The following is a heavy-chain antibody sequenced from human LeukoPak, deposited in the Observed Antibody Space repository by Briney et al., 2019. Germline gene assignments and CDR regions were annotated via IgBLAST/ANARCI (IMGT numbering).Heavy chain of an antibody. J-gene: IGHJ4*02. CDR3: AREGMTYSSLNS. CDR1: GFTFSSFE. Sequence: PGGSLRLSCAASGFTFSSFEMNWVRQAPGKGLEWVSYISSSGSTIYYADSVKGRFTISRDNAKNSLYLQMNSLRAEDTAVYYCAREGMTYSSLNSWGQGSLVTVSS. CDR2: ISSSGSTI. V-gene: IGHV3-48*03. D-gene: IGHD6-13*01.